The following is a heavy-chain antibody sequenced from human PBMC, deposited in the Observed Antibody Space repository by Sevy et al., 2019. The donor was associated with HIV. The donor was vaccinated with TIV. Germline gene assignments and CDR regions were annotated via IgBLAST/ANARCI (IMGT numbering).Heavy chain of an antibody. Sequence: GGSLRLSCAASGFTFSSYWMSWVRQAPGKGLEWVANIKQDGSESYYVDSVKGRFTISRDNTKNSLYLQMDSLRVEDTAEYYCVRGGQRFDYWCQGTLVTVSS. V-gene: IGHV3-7*01. CDR1: GFTFSSYW. J-gene: IGHJ4*02. D-gene: IGHD6-25*01. CDR2: IKQDGSES. CDR3: VRGGQRFDY.